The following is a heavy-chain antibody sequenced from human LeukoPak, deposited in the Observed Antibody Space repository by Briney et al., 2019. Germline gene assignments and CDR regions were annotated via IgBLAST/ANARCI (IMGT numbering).Heavy chain of an antibody. J-gene: IGHJ4*02. CDR2: FDPEEGET. Sequence: ASVKVSCKVSGYTLTELSMHWVRQAPGKGLEWMGGFDPEEGETIYAQKFQGRVTMTEDTSTSTAYMELKSLRSDDTAVYYCARGLGSGSYYAYWGQGTLVTVSS. CDR3: ARGLGSGSYYAY. CDR1: GYTLTELS. D-gene: IGHD3-10*02. V-gene: IGHV1-24*01.